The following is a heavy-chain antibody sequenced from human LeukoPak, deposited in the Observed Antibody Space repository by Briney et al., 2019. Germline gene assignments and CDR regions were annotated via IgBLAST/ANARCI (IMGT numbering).Heavy chain of an antibody. CDR2: IYYSGST. CDR1: GGSISYYY. CDR3: ARVLQYQLLFDY. J-gene: IGHJ4*02. D-gene: IGHD2-2*01. V-gene: IGHV4-59*01. Sequence: SETLSLTCTVSGGSISYYYWSWIRQPPGKGLEWIGYIYYSGSTNYNPSLKSRVTISVDTSKNQFSLKLSSVTAADTAVYYCARVLQYQLLFDYWGQGTLVTDSS.